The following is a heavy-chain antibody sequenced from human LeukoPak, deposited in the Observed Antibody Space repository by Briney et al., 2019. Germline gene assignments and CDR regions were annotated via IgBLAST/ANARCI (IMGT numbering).Heavy chain of an antibody. D-gene: IGHD2-2*02. Sequence: SETLSLTCTVSGGSISSYYWSWIRQPAGKGLEWIGRIYTSGSTNYNPSLKCRVTMSVDTSKNQFSLKLSSVTAADTAVYYCARDQLGYCSSTSCYSDYYMDVWGKGTTVTVSS. CDR1: GGSISSYY. CDR2: IYTSGST. J-gene: IGHJ6*03. V-gene: IGHV4-4*07. CDR3: ARDQLGYCSSTSCYSDYYMDV.